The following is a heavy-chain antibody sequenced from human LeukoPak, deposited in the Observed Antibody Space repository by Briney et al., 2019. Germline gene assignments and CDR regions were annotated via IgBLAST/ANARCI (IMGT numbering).Heavy chain of an antibody. V-gene: IGHV3-74*01. D-gene: IGHD4-17*01. J-gene: IGHJ3*02. CDR3: ASPSATVTQAFDI. Sequence: GGSLRLSCAASGFTFSSYWMHWVRQAPGKGLVWVSRINSDGSSTTYADSVKGRFTISRDNAKNTLYLQMNSLRGEDTAVYYCASPSATVTQAFDIWGQGTMVTVSS. CDR1: GFTFSSYW. CDR2: INSDGSST.